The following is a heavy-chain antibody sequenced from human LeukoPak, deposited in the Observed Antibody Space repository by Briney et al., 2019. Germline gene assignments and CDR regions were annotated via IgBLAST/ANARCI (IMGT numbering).Heavy chain of an antibody. Sequence: GASVKVSCKASGGIFSSYAISWVRQAPGQGLEWMGGIISIFGTANYAQKFQGRVTITADKSTSTAYMELSSLRSEDTAVYYCARLHSSGWSSDYWGQGTLVTVSS. J-gene: IGHJ4*02. V-gene: IGHV1-69*06. D-gene: IGHD6-19*01. CDR3: ARLHSSGWSSDY. CDR2: IISIFGTA. CDR1: GGIFSSYA.